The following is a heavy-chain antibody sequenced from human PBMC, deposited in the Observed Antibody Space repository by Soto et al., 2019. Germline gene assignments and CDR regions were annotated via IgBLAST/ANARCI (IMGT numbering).Heavy chain of an antibody. CDR1: GFTLSSYG. CDR2: ISDDGRNK. V-gene: IGHV3-30*18. D-gene: IGHD6-6*01. J-gene: IGHJ4*02. Sequence: GGSLRLSCAASGFTLSSYGMHWVRQAPGKGLEWVAFISDDGRNKYYGDSVKGRFTISRDNSKNTLYLQMNSLRVEDTAVYYCAKVGYSRSLALWGQGVLVTVSS. CDR3: AKVGYSRSLAL.